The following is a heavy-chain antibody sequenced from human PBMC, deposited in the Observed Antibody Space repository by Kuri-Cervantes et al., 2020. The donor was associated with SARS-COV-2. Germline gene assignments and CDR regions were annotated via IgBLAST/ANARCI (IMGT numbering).Heavy chain of an antibody. D-gene: IGHD3-3*01. CDR2: ISSSSSTI. Sequence: GGSLRLSCAASGFTFSSYSMNWVRQAPGKGLEWVSYISSSSSTIYYADSVKGRFTISRDNAKNSLYLQMNSLRAEDTAVYYCAKEADFWSGSDLDYWGQGTLVTVSS. CDR3: AKEADFWSGSDLDY. V-gene: IGHV3-48*01. J-gene: IGHJ4*02. CDR1: GFTFSSYS.